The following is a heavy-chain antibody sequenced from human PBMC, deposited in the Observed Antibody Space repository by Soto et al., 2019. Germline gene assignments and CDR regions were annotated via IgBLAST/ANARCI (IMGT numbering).Heavy chain of an antibody. CDR1: GGSISSGGYY. D-gene: IGHD3-22*01. CDR2: IYYSGST. V-gene: IGHV4-31*03. Sequence: QVQLQESGPGLVKPSQTLSLTCTVSGGSISSGGYYWSWIRQHPGKGLEWIGYIYYSGSTYYNPSLKSRVTISVDTSKNQFSLKLSSVTAADTAVYYCARTYYYDSSGYYSFDYWGQGTLVTVSS. J-gene: IGHJ4*02. CDR3: ARTYYYDSSGYYSFDY.